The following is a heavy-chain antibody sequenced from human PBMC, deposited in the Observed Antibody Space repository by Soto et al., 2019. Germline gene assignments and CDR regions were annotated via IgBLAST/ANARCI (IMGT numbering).Heavy chain of an antibody. Sequence: EVQLLESGGGLVRPGGSLRLSCAASGITLSSYAVTWLRQAPGKGLEWVGGINSSGGSTSYAVAVKGRFTSSRDNSKSSVPMEMNSLNYAAAAIYSCALSFGPEAHLDFWGRGTLVTVSS. CDR2: INSSGGST. J-gene: IGHJ4*02. CDR1: GITLSSYA. D-gene: IGHD3-16*01. V-gene: IGHV3-23*01. CDR3: ALSFGPEAHLDF.